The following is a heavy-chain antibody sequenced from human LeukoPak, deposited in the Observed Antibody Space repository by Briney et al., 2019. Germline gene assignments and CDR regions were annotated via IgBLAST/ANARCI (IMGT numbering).Heavy chain of an antibody. Sequence: ASVKVSCKASGYSFTDYYIHWVRQAPGQGLEWMGWISPNSGGRNYAQKFQGRVTLTRDTSITTAYVELSSLKFDDTAIYYCARSYCSSTSCSDYMDVWGKGTTVTVSS. CDR3: ARSYCSSTSCSDYMDV. CDR2: ISPNSGGR. CDR1: GYSFTDYY. D-gene: IGHD2-2*01. J-gene: IGHJ6*03. V-gene: IGHV1-2*02.